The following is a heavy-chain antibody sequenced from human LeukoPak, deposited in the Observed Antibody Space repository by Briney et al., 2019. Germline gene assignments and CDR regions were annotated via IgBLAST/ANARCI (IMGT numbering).Heavy chain of an antibody. CDR2: ISRTSTYI. CDR3: ARDPDYYASGTSYNHYFDY. J-gene: IGHJ4*02. D-gene: IGHD3-10*01. CDR1: GFTFSNYG. Sequence: PGGSLRLSCAASGFTFSNYGMSWVRQAPGKGLEWVSSISRTSTYIYYAESLKGRFTISRDNAKNSLHLQMTSLRDEDTAVYYCARDPDYYASGTSYNHYFDYWGQGTLVTVSS. V-gene: IGHV3-21*01.